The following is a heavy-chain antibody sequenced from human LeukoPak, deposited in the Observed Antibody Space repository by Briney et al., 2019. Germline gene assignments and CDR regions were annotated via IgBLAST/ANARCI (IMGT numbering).Heavy chain of an antibody. V-gene: IGHV4-4*02. CDR2: IYHSGST. CDR3: TGNGYYSLEY. Sequence: HPSETLSLTCAVSGGSISSTNWGSGVRQPPGKGLEWIGEIYHSGSTNYNPSLKSRVIISVDKSKNQFSLKLSSVTAADTAVYYCTGNGYYSLEYWGQGTLVTVCS. D-gene: IGHD3-3*01. J-gene: IGHJ4*02. CDR1: GGSISSTNW.